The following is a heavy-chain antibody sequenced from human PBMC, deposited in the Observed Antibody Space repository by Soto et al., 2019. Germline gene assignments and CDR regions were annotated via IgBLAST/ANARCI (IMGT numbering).Heavy chain of an antibody. CDR3: ARGHCSSTSCYGLDAFDI. CDR1: GYTFTSYY. J-gene: IGHJ3*02. Sequence: QVQLVQSGAEVKKPGASVKISCKASGYTFTSYYIHWVRQAPGQGLEWMGIINPSGGSTSYAQKCQGRVTMTRDKSTSTVYMELSSRRSEDTAVYYCARGHCSSTSCYGLDAFDIWGQGTMVTVSS. D-gene: IGHD2-2*01. CDR2: INPSGGST. V-gene: IGHV1-46*03.